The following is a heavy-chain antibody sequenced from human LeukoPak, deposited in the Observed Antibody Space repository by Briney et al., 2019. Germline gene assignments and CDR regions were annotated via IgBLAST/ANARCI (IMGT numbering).Heavy chain of an antibody. V-gene: IGHV3-21*01. D-gene: IGHD6-13*01. CDR2: SSSSGNYI. Sequence: PGGSLRLSCAASGFILRSYSMSWVRQAPGKGLEWVAFSSSSGNYIYYADSVKGRFIISRDNAKSSLDLQLNSLRAEDTALYYCARGQQLDYWGQGILVTV. CDR1: GFILRSYS. J-gene: IGHJ4*02. CDR3: ARGQQLDY.